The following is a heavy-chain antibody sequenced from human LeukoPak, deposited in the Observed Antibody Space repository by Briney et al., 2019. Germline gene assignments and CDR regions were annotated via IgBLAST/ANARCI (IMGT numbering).Heavy chain of an antibody. CDR2: ISGSGGST. J-gene: IGHJ4*02. D-gene: IGHD3-9*01. CDR3: AKDAEYYDILTGYYIRTPNYYFDY. Sequence: GGSLRLSCAASGFTFSSYAMSWVRQAPGKGLEWVSAISGSGGSTYYADSVKGRFTISRDNSKNTLYLQMNSLRAEDTAVYYCAKDAEYYDILTGYYIRTPNYYFDYWGQGTLVTVSS. V-gene: IGHV3-23*01. CDR1: GFTFSSYA.